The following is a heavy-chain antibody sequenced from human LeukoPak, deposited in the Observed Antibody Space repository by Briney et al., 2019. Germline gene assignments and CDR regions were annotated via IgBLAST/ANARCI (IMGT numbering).Heavy chain of an antibody. CDR1: GYTFTDYY. Sequence: ASVKVSCKASGYTFTDYYMHWVRQAPGQGLEWMGWINPNSGGTNYAQKFQGRVTMTRDTSISTAYMEVSRLRSDDTAVYYCARATGRMTARLNFYYYAMDVWGQGTTVPVSS. J-gene: IGHJ6*02. V-gene: IGHV1-2*02. CDR3: ARATGRMTARLNFYYYAMDV. D-gene: IGHD6-6*01. CDR2: INPNSGGT.